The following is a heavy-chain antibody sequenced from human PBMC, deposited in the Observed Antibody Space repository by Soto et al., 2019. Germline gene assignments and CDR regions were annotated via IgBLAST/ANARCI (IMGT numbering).Heavy chain of an antibody. D-gene: IGHD3-10*01. CDR1: GFTFSNAW. J-gene: IGHJ5*02. Sequence: GGSLRLSCAASGFTFSNAWMSWVRQAPGKGLEWVGRIKSKTDGGTTDYAAPVKGRFTISRDDSKNTLYLQMNSLKTEDTAVYYCTTDFFGGSGSNWFDPWGQGTLVTVSS. V-gene: IGHV3-15*01. CDR3: TTDFFGGSGSNWFDP. CDR2: IKSKTDGGTT.